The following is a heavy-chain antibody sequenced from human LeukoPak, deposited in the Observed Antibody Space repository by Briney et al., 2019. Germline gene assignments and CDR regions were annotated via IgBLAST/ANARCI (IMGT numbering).Heavy chain of an antibody. CDR3: ARVPPTVTTTNYYCYYYMDV. J-gene: IGHJ6*03. CDR1: GGSFSGYY. D-gene: IGHD4-17*01. CDR2: INHSGST. Sequence: SETLSLTCAVYGGSFSGYYWSWIRQPPGKGLEWIGEINHSGSTNYNPSLKSRVTISVDTSKNQFSLKLSSVTAADTAVYYCARVPPTVTTTNYYCYYYMDVWGKGTTVTVSS. V-gene: IGHV4-34*01.